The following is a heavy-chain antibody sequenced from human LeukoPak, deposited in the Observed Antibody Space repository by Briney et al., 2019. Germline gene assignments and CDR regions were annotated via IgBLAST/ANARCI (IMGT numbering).Heavy chain of an antibody. V-gene: IGHV3-30*02. CDR2: IRYDGTNK. D-gene: IGHD6-13*01. CDR3: ARVGALSSSWLLY. J-gene: IGHJ4*02. Sequence: GGSLRLSCAASGFTFSSYGMHWVRQAPGKGLEWVTFIRYDGTNKYYADSVKGRFTISRDNAKNSLYLQMNSLRAEDTAVYFCARVGALSSSWLLYWGQGTLVTVSS. CDR1: GFTFSSYG.